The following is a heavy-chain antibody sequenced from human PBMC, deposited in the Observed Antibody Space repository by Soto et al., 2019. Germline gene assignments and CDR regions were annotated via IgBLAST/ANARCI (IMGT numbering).Heavy chain of an antibody. CDR3: ARSFGVAAAGHFDY. CDR2: IYYSGST. CDR1: GGSISSGGYY. V-gene: IGHV4-31*03. D-gene: IGHD6-13*01. J-gene: IGHJ4*02. Sequence: PSETLSLTCTVSGGSISSGGYYWSWIRQHPGKGLEWIGYIYYSGSTYYNPSLKSRVTISVDTSKNQFSLKLSSVTAADTAVYYWARSFGVAAAGHFDYWGQGTLVTVSS.